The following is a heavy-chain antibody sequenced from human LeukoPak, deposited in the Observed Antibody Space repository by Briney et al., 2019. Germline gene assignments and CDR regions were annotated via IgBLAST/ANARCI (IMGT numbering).Heavy chain of an antibody. CDR3: ARTTYGSGSLYDY. V-gene: IGHV4-30-4*01. CDR2: ISYSGTT. Sequence: SETLSLTCSVSGGSISSGDYYWTWIRQPPGKGLEWIGYISYSGTTYYKPSLKSRVSISPDTSRNEFSLKLSSVTAADTAVYYCARTTYGSGSLYDYWGQGTLVTVSS. J-gene: IGHJ4*02. CDR1: GGSISSGDYY. D-gene: IGHD3-10*01.